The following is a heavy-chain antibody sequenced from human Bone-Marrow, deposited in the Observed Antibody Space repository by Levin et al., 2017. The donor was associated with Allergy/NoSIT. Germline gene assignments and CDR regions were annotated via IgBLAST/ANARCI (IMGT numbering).Heavy chain of an antibody. J-gene: IGHJ3*02. CDR2: ISYDGSNK. CDR1: GFTFSSYA. D-gene: IGHD1-26*01. V-gene: IGHV3-30-3*01. Sequence: LSLTCAASGFTFSSYAMHWVRQAPGKGLEWVAVISYDGSNKYYADSVKGRFTISRDNSKNTLYLQMNSLRAEDTAVYYCARVRGSYRLIDAFDIWGQGTMVTVSS. CDR3: ARVRGSYRLIDAFDI.